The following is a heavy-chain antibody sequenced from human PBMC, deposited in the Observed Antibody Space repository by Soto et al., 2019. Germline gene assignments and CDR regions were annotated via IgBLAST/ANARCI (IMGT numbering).Heavy chain of an antibody. CDR2: ISYDGSNK. V-gene: IGHV3-30-3*01. CDR1: GCGFISYA. Sequence: GGSRRLSCASSGCGFISYAMDVVRQAAGKGLEWVAVISYDGSNKYYADSLKGRFTISRDNSKNTLYLQMNSLRAEETAVYYCERDQPSRYPDPDYWGQGHLVTLSS. D-gene: IGHD2-15*01. CDR3: ERDQPSRYPDPDY. J-gene: IGHJ4*02.